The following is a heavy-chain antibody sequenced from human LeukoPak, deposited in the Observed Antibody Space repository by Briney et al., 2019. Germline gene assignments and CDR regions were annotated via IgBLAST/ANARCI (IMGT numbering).Heavy chain of an antibody. D-gene: IGHD1-14*01. CDR3: ARDNQEFDI. V-gene: IGHV4-59*01. Sequence: SETLSLTCTVSGGSISSYYWSWNRQPPGKGLEWIGYIYYSGSTNYNPSLKSRVTISVDTSKNQFSLKLSSVTAADTAVYYCARDNQEFDIWGQGTMVTVSS. CDR1: GGSISSYY. J-gene: IGHJ3*02. CDR2: IYYSGST.